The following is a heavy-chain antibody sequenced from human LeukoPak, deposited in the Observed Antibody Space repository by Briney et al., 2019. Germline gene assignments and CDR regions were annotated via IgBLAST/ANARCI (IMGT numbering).Heavy chain of an antibody. CDR1: GFTFSSYA. CDR2: ISGSGGGT. V-gene: IGHV3-23*01. Sequence: GGSLRLSCAASGFTFSSYAMSWVRQAPGKGLEWVLAISGSGGGTYYADSVKGRFTNSRDNSKNTLYLQMNCLRAEDTAVYYCAKDPILTTVTTFYCYGMDVWGQGTTVTVSS. J-gene: IGHJ6*02. CDR3: AKDPILTTVTTFYCYGMDV. D-gene: IGHD4-17*01.